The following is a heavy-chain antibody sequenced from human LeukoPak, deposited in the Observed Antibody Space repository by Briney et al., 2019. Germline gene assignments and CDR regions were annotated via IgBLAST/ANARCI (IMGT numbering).Heavy chain of an antibody. V-gene: IGHV3-74*01. CDR3: ARAMAGTPSYYYYGMDV. J-gene: IGHJ6*02. CDR1: GFTFSSYW. D-gene: IGHD6-19*01. CDR2: INSDGSST. Sequence: PGGSLRPSCAASGFTFSSYWMHWVRQAPGKGLVWVSRINSDGSSTSYADSVKGRFTISRDNAKNTLYLQMNSLRAEDTAVYHCARAMAGTPSYYYYGMDVWGQGTTVTVSS.